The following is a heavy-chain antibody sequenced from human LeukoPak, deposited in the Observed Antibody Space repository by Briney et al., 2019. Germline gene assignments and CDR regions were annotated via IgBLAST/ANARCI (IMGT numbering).Heavy chain of an antibody. CDR3: ARDLAGPPQEAFDI. CDR1: GFTFSSYE. CDR2: IKQDGSEK. V-gene: IGHV3-7*01. Sequence: PGGSLRLSCVASGFTFSSYEMFWVRQAPGKGLEWVANIKQDGSEKYYVDSVKGRFTISRDNAKNSLYLQMNSLRADDTAVYYCARDLAGPPQEAFDIWGQGTMVTVSS. J-gene: IGHJ3*02.